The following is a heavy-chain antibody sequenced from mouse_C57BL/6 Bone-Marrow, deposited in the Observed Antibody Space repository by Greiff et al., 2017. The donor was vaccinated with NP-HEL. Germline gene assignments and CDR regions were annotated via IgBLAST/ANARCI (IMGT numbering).Heavy chain of an antibody. Sequence: QVQLQQSGPELVKPGASVKISCKASGYAFSSSWMNWVKQRPGKGLEWIGRIYPGDGDTNYNGKFKGKATLTADKSSSTAYMQLSSLTSEDSAVYFCARHDGLCYAMDYWGQGTSVTVSS. V-gene: IGHV1-82*01. CDR3: ARHDGLCYAMDY. CDR1: GYAFSSSW. J-gene: IGHJ4*01. D-gene: IGHD2-3*01. CDR2: IYPGDGDT.